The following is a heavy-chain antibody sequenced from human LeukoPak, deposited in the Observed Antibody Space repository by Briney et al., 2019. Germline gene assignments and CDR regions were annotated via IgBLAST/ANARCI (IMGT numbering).Heavy chain of an antibody. CDR2: VYDSGTT. CDR3: ARHGGRLGYIDY. V-gene: IGHV4-59*08. D-gene: IGHD1-26*01. CDR1: GGSISTYY. J-gene: IGHJ4*02. Sequence: PSETLSLTCSVSGGSISTYYWSWIRQTPGKGLEWIGYVYDSGTTNYNPSLKGRVTISSDTSKNQFSLNLRSVNAADTAIYYCARHGGRLGYIDYWGQGTLVTVSS.